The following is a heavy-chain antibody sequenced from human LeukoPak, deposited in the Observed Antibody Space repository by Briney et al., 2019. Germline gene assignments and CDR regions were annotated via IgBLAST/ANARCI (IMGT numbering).Heavy chain of an antibody. CDR2: ISAYNGNT. D-gene: IGHD4-23*01. J-gene: IGHJ4*02. Sequence: GASVKVSCKASGYTFTSYDISWVRQAPGQGLEWMGWISAYNGNTNYAQKLQGRVTMTTDTSTSTAYMELRSLRSDDTAVYYCARVTPTYGGLDPFDYWGQGTLVTVSS. V-gene: IGHV1-18*01. CDR1: GYTFTSYD. CDR3: ARVTPTYGGLDPFDY.